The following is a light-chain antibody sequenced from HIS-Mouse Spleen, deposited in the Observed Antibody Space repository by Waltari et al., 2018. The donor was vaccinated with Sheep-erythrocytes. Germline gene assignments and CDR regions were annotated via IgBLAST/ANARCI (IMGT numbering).Light chain of an antibody. Sequence: QSALTQPAHVSGSPAQSNTISCTGTSSDVGSYNLVSRYQQHSGKALKRMIYEGSKRPSRVSNPCSGSKSGNTTPLTISALQDEDEADYYCYSYAGSSTWVFGGGTKLTVL. J-gene: IGLJ3*02. CDR1: SSDVGSYNL. CDR3: YSYAGSSTWV. CDR2: EGS. V-gene: IGLV2-23*01.